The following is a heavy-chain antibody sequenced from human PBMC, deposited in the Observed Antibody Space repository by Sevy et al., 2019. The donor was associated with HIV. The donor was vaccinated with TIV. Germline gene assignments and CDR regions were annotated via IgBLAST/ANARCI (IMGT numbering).Heavy chain of an antibody. J-gene: IGHJ4*02. CDR2: IQSKTDGGTA. Sequence: GGSLRLSCAASGFTFSNAWMTWVRQAPGKGLKWVGRIQSKTDGGTADYAAPVKGRFTISRDDSKNTLYLQMNTLKTEDTAVYYCTTNSSGLWGYVGFWGQGTLVTVSS. V-gene: IGHV3-15*01. CDR3: TTNSSGLWGYVGF. D-gene: IGHD3-10*01. CDR1: GFTFSNAW.